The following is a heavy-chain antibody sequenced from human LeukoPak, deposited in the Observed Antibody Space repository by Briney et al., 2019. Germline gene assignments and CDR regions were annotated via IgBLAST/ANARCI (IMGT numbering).Heavy chain of an antibody. Sequence: SVKVSCKASGGTFSSYAISWVRQAPGQGLEWMGGIIPIFGTADYAQKFQGRVTITADESTSTAYMELSSLRSEDMAVYYCARAVKYRSGPLTDLLPYYFDYWGQGTLVTVSS. J-gene: IGHJ4*02. CDR1: GGTFSSYA. D-gene: IGHD6-19*01. CDR2: IIPIFGTA. CDR3: ARAVKYRSGPLTDLLPYYFDY. V-gene: IGHV1-69*13.